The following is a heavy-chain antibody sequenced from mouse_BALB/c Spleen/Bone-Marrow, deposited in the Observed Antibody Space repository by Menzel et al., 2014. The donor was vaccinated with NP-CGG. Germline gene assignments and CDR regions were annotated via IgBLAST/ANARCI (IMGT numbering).Heavy chain of an antibody. J-gene: IGHJ4*01. V-gene: IGHV1-69*02. CDR3: TRWLPYAMDY. CDR2: IYPSDSYT. Sequence: QVQLQQPGAELVRPGASVKLSCKASGYTFTNFWINWVKQRPGQGLEWIGNIYPSDSYTNYNQKFEDKVTLTVDKSSSTAYMQLSSPTSEDSAVYYCTRWLPYAMDYWGQGTSVTVSS. CDR1: GYTFTNFW. D-gene: IGHD2-2*01.